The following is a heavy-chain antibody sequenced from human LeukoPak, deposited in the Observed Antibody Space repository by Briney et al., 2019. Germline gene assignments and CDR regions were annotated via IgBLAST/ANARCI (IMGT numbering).Heavy chain of an antibody. V-gene: IGHV4-59*08. CDR3: ARHGGIAAAGTGWFDP. CDR2: IYYSGST. CDR1: GVSISSYY. Sequence: PSETLSLTCTVSGVSISSYYWSWIRQPPGKGLEWIGYIYYSGSTYYNPSLKSRLTISVDTSKNQFSLKLSSVTAADTAVYYCARHGGIAAAGTGWFDPWGQGTLVTVSS. J-gene: IGHJ5*02. D-gene: IGHD6-13*01.